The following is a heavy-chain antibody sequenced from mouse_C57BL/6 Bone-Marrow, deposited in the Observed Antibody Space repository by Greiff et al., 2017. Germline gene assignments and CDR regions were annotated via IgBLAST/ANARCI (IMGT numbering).Heavy chain of an antibody. J-gene: IGHJ3*01. CDR3: ARGGDYVPLFAY. V-gene: IGHV1-81*01. Sequence: VQLQQSGAELARPGASVKLSCKASGYTFTSYGIRWVKQRTGQGLEWIGEIYPRSGNTYYNENFKGQATLTADKSSSTAYMELRSLTSEDSAVDFCARGGDYVPLFAYWGQGTLVTVSA. CDR2: IYPRSGNT. CDR1: GYTFTSYG. D-gene: IGHD2-4*01.